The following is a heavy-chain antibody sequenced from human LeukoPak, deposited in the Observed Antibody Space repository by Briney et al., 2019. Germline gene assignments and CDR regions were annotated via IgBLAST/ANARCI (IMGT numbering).Heavy chain of an antibody. V-gene: IGHV3-9*01. CDR1: GFTFDDYA. Sequence: PGRSLRLSCAASGFTFDDYAMHWVRQAPGKGLEWVSGISWNSGSIGYADSVKGRFTISRDNAKNSLYLQMNSLRAEDTALYYCAKALYDDITPLDYWGQGTLVTVSS. D-gene: IGHD3-22*01. J-gene: IGHJ4*02. CDR2: ISWNSGSI. CDR3: AKALYDDITPLDY.